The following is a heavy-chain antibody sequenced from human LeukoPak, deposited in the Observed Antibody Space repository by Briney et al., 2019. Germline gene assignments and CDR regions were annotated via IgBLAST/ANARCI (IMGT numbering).Heavy chain of an antibody. D-gene: IGHD3-10*01. CDR2: ISGSGGST. CDR3: AKDPSGSGSAQYDY. V-gene: IGHV3-23*01. CDR1: GFTFSSYA. Sequence: GGSLRLSCAASGFTFSSYAMSWVRQAPGKGLEWVSAISGSGGSTYYADSVKGRFTISRDNSKNTLYLQMNSLRAEDTAVCYCAKDPSGSGSAQYDYWGQGTLVTVSS. J-gene: IGHJ4*02.